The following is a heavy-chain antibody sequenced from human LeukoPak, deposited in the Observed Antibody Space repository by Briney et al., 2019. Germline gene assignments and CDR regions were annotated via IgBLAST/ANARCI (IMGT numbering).Heavy chain of an antibody. D-gene: IGHD6-13*01. CDR3: ARSIAAAGTDY. CDR1: GYTFTGHY. Sequence: GASVKVSCKASGYTFTGHYMHWVRQAPGQGLEWMGLINPNSGGTNYAQKFQGRVTMTRDTSISTAYMELSRLRSDDTAVYYCARSIAAAGTDYWGQGTLVTVSS. CDR2: INPNSGGT. V-gene: IGHV1-2*02. J-gene: IGHJ4*02.